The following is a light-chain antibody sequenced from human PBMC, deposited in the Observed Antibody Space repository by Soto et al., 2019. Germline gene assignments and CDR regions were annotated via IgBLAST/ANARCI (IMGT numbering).Light chain of an antibody. CDR1: QSVDST. V-gene: IGKV3-15*01. CDR2: SAS. CDR3: KRYNNWPLT. Sequence: EIVMTQSPATLSVSPGERATLSCRASQSVDSTLAWYQQKPGQAPRLLIHSASARATGFPARFSASGSGTEFTLTIKGLQFEDFAVYYCKRYNNWPLTFGGGTKVDIK. J-gene: IGKJ4*01.